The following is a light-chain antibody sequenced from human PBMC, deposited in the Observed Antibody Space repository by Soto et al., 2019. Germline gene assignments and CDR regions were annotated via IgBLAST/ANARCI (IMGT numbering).Light chain of an antibody. V-gene: IGKV4-1*01. CDR3: QQYYSFPLT. Sequence: DIVMTQSPDSLAVSLGERATINCKSSQRVLHSSNNKNYLAWYQQKPGQPPKLLIYWASTRESGVPDRFSGSGSGTDFTLSISSLQAEDVAIYFCQQYYSFPLTFGGGTKVELK. J-gene: IGKJ4*01. CDR2: WAS. CDR1: QRVLHSSNNKNY.